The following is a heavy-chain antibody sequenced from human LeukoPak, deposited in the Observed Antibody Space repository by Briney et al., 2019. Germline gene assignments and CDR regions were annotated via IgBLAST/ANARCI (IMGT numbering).Heavy chain of an antibody. V-gene: IGHV4-59*01. CDR2: IYYTGST. CDR1: GGSISSYY. D-gene: IGHD3-10*01. Sequence: SETLSLTCTVSGGSISSYYWSWTRQPPGKGLEWIGYIYYTGSTDYNPSLKSRVTISVDTSKNQFSLKLTSVTAADTAVYYCARDSPEYGSGAFSWFDLWGQGTLVTVSS. J-gene: IGHJ5*02. CDR3: ARDSPEYGSGAFSWFDL.